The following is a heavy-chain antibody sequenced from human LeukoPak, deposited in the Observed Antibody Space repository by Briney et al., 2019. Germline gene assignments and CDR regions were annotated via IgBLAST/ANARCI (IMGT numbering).Heavy chain of an antibody. CDR2: KSSDGSNT. D-gene: IGHD5-12*01. CDR3: ANDLTRAVYSAYDFLPNLGN. CDR1: GFDLSAYW. J-gene: IGHJ4*02. Sequence: GGSLRLSCAASGFDLSAYWMHWVRQVPGKGLVWVSRKSSDGSNTNYADSVKGRFTVSRDNAKNTLYLQMNSLRAEDTAIYYCANDLTRAVYSAYDFLPNLGNWGQGTLVTVSS. V-gene: IGHV3-74*01.